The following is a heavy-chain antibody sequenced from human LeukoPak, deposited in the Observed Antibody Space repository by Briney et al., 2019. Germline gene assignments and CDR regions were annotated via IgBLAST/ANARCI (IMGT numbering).Heavy chain of an antibody. Sequence: ASVKVSCKASGYTFINYGISWVRQAPGQGLEWMGWISTYNGNTAYAQKFQGRVTMTTDTSTTTAYMELRSLKSDDTAVYYCARDWNCSSRSCVDTFDIWGQGTTVTVSS. V-gene: IGHV1-18*01. CDR1: GYTFINYG. J-gene: IGHJ3*02. CDR3: ARDWNCSSRSCVDTFDI. D-gene: IGHD2-2*01. CDR2: ISTYNGNT.